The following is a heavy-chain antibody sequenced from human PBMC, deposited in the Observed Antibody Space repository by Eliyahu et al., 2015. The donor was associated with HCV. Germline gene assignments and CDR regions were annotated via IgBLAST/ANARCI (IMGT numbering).Heavy chain of an antibody. CDR1: GXTFSSYG. V-gene: IGHV3-33*01. CDR3: ARDCFRKYYDSSGCPDY. CDR2: IWYDGSNK. J-gene: IGHJ4*02. Sequence: QVQLVESGGGVVQPGRSLRLSCAASGXTFSSYGMHWVRQAPGKGLEWVAVIWYDGSNKYYADSVKGRFTISRDNSKNTLYLQMNSLRAEDTAVYYCARDCFRKYYDSSGCPDYWGQGTLVTVSS. D-gene: IGHD3-22*01.